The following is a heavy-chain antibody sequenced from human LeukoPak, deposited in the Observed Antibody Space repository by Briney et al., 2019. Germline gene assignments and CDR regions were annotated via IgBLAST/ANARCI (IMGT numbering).Heavy chain of an antibody. D-gene: IGHD5-12*01. CDR2: LSNDGTTT. J-gene: IGHJ4*02. CDR1: GFTFTDYT. Sequence: GGSLRLSCAASGFTFTDYTMNRVRQAPGKGLEWVSRLSNDGTTTTYADSVKGRFTISRDNAKNTLYLQMDSLRAEDTAVYYCARGVGGSDDYWGQGTLVTVSS. V-gene: IGHV3-74*01. CDR3: ARGVGGSDDY.